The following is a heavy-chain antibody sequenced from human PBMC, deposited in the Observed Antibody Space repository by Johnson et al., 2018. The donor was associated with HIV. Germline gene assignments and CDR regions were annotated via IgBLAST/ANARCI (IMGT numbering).Heavy chain of an antibody. CDR2: IYSGGRT. V-gene: IGHV3-66*01. J-gene: IGHJ3*01. D-gene: IGHD2-21*01. Sequence: MQLVESGGGLVQPGGSLRLSCAASGFTVSSNYMNWVRQAPGKGLEWVSVIYSGGRTYYTDSVKGRFTISRDTAKNTLYLQMNSLRVEDTAVYYCARDPITPYERGPDAFDVWGQGTVVTVSS. CDR3: ARDPITPYERGPDAFDV. CDR1: GFTVSSNY.